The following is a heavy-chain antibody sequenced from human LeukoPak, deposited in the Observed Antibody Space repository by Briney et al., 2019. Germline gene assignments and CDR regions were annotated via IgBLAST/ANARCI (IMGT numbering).Heavy chain of an antibody. Sequence: SETLSLTCAVYGGSLINYYWSWTRQSPGKGLGWIGGIDHSGGTSYNPALRSRVTMSIDPSRNQFYLKINSVTASDTAVYYCAMVLWQSGRPGPWDQGSLVTVSS. V-gene: IGHV4-34*01. J-gene: IGHJ5*02. CDR3: AMVLWQSGRPGP. CDR1: GGSLINYY. CDR2: IDHSGGT. D-gene: IGHD4/OR15-4a*01.